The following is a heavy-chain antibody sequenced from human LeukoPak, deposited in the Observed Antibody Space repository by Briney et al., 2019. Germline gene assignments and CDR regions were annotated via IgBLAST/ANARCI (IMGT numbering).Heavy chain of an antibody. CDR2: ISWNSGSI. CDR3: AKDKNDFWSGYYWRYGMDV. V-gene: IGHV3-9*01. CDR1: GFTFSSYA. D-gene: IGHD3-3*01. J-gene: IGHJ6*02. Sequence: LRLSCAASGFTFSSYAMSWVRQAPGKGLEWVSGISWNSGSIGYADSVKGRFTISRDNAKNSLYLQMNSLRAEDTALYYCAKDKNDFWSGYYWRYGMDVWGQGTTVTASS.